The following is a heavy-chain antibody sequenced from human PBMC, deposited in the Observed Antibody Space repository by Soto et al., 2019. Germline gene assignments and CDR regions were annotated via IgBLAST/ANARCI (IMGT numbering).Heavy chain of an antibody. CDR1: GDSVSSNSAA. CDR3: ARQLAATGTSGTFDY. CDR2: TYYRSTWSN. J-gene: IGHJ4*02. V-gene: IGHV6-1*01. Sequence: QVQLQQSGPGLVKPSQTLSLTCAISGDSVSSNSAAWTWIRQSPSRGLEWLGRTYYRSTWSNDYAISVKSRIAINPDPSNNQFSLHLNSGTPEDTAVYYCARQLAATGTSGTFDYWGQGTLVTVSS. D-gene: IGHD6-13*01.